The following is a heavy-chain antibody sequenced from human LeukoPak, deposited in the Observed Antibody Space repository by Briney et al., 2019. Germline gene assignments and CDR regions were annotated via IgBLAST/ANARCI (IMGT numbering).Heavy chain of an antibody. J-gene: IGHJ4*01. V-gene: IGHV4-39*01. CDR3: AKSGGYGLIDY. D-gene: IGHD6-25*01. CDR1: GGSISSSSYY. CDR2: IYSSGST. Sequence: SQTLSLTCSVSGGSISSSSYYWGWIRQPPGKGLEWIGSIYSSGSTYYNSSLKSRVTISIDTSKNQVSLKMSSVTAADTAVYYCAKSGGYGLIDYWGQGTLVTVSS.